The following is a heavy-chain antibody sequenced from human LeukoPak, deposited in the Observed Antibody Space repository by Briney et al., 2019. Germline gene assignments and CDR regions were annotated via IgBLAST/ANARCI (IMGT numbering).Heavy chain of an antibody. D-gene: IGHD5-18*01. CDR2: IYTSEST. V-gene: IGHV4-4*07. CDR1: GGFISRYY. J-gene: IGHJ4*02. Sequence: SETLSLTRTVSGGFISRYYWSWIRQPAGKGLEWIGRIYTSESTNYNPSLKIRVTMSVDTSKNQFSLKLSSVTAADTAVYYCARDIRGYSYGYYFDYWGQGTLVTVSS. CDR3: ARDIRGYSYGYYFDY.